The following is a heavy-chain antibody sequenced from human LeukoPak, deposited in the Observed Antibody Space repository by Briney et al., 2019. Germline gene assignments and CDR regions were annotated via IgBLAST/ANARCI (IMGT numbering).Heavy chain of an antibody. CDR3: ARDLSSGYLHYFDY. CDR1: GFTFSSYG. D-gene: IGHD3-22*01. V-gene: IGHV3-33*01. Sequence: GGSLGLSCAASGFTFSSYGMHWVRQAPGKGLEWVAVIWYDGSNKYYADSVKGRFTISRDNSKNTLYLQMNSLRAEDTAVYYCARDLSSGYLHYFDYWGQGTLVTVSS. J-gene: IGHJ4*02. CDR2: IWYDGSNK.